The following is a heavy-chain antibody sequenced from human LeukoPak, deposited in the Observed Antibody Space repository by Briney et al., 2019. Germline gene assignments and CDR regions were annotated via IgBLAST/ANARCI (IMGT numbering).Heavy chain of an antibody. J-gene: IGHJ4*02. CDR1: GFTFSSSD. D-gene: IGHD4-17*01. CDR3: TRDYGATY. CDR2: ISRSSSTI. V-gene: IGHV3-48*02. Sequence: GGSLRLSCAASGFTFSSSDTTWVRQAPGKGLEWISYISRSSSTIYYAGSVKGRFTISRDNAKNSLYLQMNSLSDEDTAVYYCTRDYGATYWGQGTLVTVSS.